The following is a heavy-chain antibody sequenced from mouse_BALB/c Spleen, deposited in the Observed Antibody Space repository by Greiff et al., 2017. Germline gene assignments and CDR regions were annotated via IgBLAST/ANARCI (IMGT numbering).Heavy chain of an antibody. Sequence: EVKLVESGGGLVQPGGSMKLSCVASGFTFSNYWMNWVRQSPEKGLEWVAEIRLKSNNYATHYAESVKGRFTISRDDSKSSVYLQMNNLRAEDTGIYYCTRDGNYRFAYWGQGTLVTVSA. J-gene: IGHJ3*01. CDR3: TRDGNYRFAY. CDR2: IRLKSNNYAT. V-gene: IGHV6-6*02. CDR1: GFTFSNYW. D-gene: IGHD2-1*01.